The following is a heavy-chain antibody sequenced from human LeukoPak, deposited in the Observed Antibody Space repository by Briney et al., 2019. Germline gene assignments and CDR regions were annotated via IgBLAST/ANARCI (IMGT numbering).Heavy chain of an antibody. CDR1: RYTFTSYD. CDR3: ARLGLGCSSTSCYSGAFGI. V-gene: IGHV1-8*03. D-gene: IGHD2-2*01. Sequence: ASVKVSCKASRYTFTSYDINWVRQATGQGLEWMGWMNPNSGNTGYAQKFQGRVTITRNTSISTAYVELSSLRSEDTAVYYCARLGLGCSSTSCYSGAFGIWGQGTMVTVSS. CDR2: MNPNSGNT. J-gene: IGHJ3*02.